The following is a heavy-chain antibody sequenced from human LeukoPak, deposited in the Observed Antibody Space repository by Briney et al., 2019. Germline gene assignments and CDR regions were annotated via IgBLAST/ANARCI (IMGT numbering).Heavy chain of an antibody. V-gene: IGHV3-7*01. J-gene: IGHJ4*02. CDR3: SRSLEY. CDR1: GFTFSHYW. Sequence: GGSLRLYCTVSGFTFSHYWMDWVRQAPGKGLEWVANINQDGSVKYYVDSVKGRFTISRDNTKNSLSLRMDSLRDDDTAVYYCSRSLEYSGQGTLVTVSS. CDR2: INQDGSVK.